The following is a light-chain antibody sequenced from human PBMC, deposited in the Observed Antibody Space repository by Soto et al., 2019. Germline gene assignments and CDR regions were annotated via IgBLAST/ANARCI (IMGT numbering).Light chain of an antibody. CDR3: QHYASSRWT. J-gene: IGKJ1*01. CDR2: GAS. CDR1: QSVNSDY. Sequence: EIVLTQSPGTLSLSPGERATLSCRASQSVNSDYLDWYQQKPGRAPRLLIYGASSRATGIPDRFSGSGSGKDFTLTISGLEPEDFAVYYCQHYASSRWTFGQGTKVDIK. V-gene: IGKV3-20*01.